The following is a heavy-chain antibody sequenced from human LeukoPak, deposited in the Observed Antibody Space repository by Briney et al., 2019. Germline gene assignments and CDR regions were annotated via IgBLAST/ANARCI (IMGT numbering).Heavy chain of an antibody. CDR2: IYYSGST. CDR3: ARDGLDDAFDI. J-gene: IGHJ3*02. Sequence: SETLSLTCTVSGGSISSYYWSWIRQPPGKGLEWIGYIYYSGSTNYNPSLKSRVTISVDTSKNQFSLKLSSVTAADTAVYYCARDGLDDAFDIWGQGTMVTVSS. V-gene: IGHV4-59*01. D-gene: IGHD3/OR15-3a*01. CDR1: GGSISSYY.